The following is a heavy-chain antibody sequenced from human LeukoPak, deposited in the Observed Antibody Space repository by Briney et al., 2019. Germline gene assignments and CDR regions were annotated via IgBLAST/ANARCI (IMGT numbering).Heavy chain of an antibody. CDR1: GYSFSTYW. CDR3: ARRPIAARPDRGYYYYGMDV. J-gene: IGHJ6*02. Sequence: GESLKISCQGSGYSFSTYWIGWVRQIPGKGLEWMGIIYPGDSDTKYSPSFQGQVTISADKSISTAYLQWSSLKASDTAMYYCARRPIAARPDRGYYYYGMDVWGQGTTVTVSS. V-gene: IGHV5-51*01. CDR2: IYPGDSDT. D-gene: IGHD6-6*01.